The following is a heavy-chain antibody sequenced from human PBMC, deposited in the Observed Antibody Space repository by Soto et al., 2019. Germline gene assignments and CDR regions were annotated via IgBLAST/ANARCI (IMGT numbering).Heavy chain of an antibody. J-gene: IGHJ5*02. Sequence: GASVKVSCKASGYTFTSYGISWVRQAPGQGLEWMGWISAYNGSTNYAQKLQGRVTMTTDTSTSTAYMEPRSLRSDDTAVYYCARDGRIVGATWFDPWGQGTLVTVSS. CDR1: GYTFTSYG. V-gene: IGHV1-18*01. CDR2: ISAYNGST. CDR3: ARDGRIVGATWFDP. D-gene: IGHD1-26*01.